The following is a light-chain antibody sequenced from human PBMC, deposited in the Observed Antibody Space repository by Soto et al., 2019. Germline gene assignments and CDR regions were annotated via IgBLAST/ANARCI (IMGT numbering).Light chain of an antibody. V-gene: IGLV2-14*03. J-gene: IGLJ1*01. CDR2: DVS. CDR3: SSYTSSNTYV. CDR1: SGDIGGYDY. Sequence: QSALTQPAPVSGSPGQSITISCTGTSGDIGGYDYVSWYQQHPGKAPKLMIYDVSNRPSGVSNRFSGSKSGTTASLTISGLQAEDEADYYCSSYTSSNTYVFGTGTKVTVL.